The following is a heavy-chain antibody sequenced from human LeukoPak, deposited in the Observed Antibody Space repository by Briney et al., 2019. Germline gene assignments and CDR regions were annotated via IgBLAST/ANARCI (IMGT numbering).Heavy chain of an antibody. V-gene: IGHV7-4-1*02. D-gene: IGHD4-17*01. Sequence: ASVKVSCKASGYTFTSYAMNWVRQAPGQGLEWMGWINTNTGNPTYAQGFTGRFVFSLDTSVSTAYLQISSLKAEDTAVYYCARDQYGDYEEHAFDIWGQGTMVTVSS. CDR3: ARDQYGDYEEHAFDI. CDR2: INTNTGNP. J-gene: IGHJ3*02. CDR1: GYTFTSYA.